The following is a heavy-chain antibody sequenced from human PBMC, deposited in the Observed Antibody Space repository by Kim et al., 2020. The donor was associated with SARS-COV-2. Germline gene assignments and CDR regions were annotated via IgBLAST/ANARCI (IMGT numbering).Heavy chain of an antibody. D-gene: IGHD1-1*01. CDR1: GFTFSSFY. J-gene: IGHJ4*02. V-gene: IGHV3-23*01. CDR2: VSSSGIVT. Sequence: GGSLRLSCAASGFTFSSFYMSWVRQAPGKGLEWVSAVSSSGIVTYCADSVKGRFTISRDNSKDTLYLQMNSLRAEDTAVYYCAKDQTVTTLDFDYWGQGT. CDR3: AKDQTVTTLDFDY.